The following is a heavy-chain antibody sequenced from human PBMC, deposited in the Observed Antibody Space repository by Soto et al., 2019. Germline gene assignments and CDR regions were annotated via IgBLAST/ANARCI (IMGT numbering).Heavy chain of an antibody. J-gene: IGHJ4*02. V-gene: IGHV4-39*01. CDR3: ARVLSSSWRTFDY. Sequence: PSETLSLTCTVSGGSISSYYWGWIRQPPGKGLEWIGSIYYSGSTYYNPSLKSRVTISVDTSKNQFSLKLSSVTAADTAVYYCARVLSSSWRTFDYRGQGTLVTVSS. D-gene: IGHD6-13*01. CDR1: GGSISSYY. CDR2: IYYSGST.